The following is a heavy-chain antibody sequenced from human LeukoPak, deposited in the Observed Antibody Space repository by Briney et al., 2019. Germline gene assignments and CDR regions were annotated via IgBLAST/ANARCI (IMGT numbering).Heavy chain of an antibody. J-gene: IGHJ4*01. CDR2: IRSKAYGGTT. CDR3: TXXXXXXXXXXDX. Sequence: GRSLRLSCTASGFTFGDYAMSWFRQAPGKGLEWVGFIRSKAYGGTTEYAASVKGRFTISRDDSKSIAYPQMNSLKTEDTAVYYCTXXXXXXXXXXDXWGXXTLVTVSS. V-gene: IGHV3-49*03. CDR1: GFTFGDYA.